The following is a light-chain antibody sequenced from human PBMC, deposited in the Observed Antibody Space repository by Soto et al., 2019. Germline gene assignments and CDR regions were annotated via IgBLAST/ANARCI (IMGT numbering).Light chain of an antibody. Sequence: EIVMTHSPATLSVSPGERATLSCRASQSVSSNLAWYQQKPGQAPRLLIYGASTRATGIPARFSGSGSGTEFTLSISSLHSELFAVYYCHLYNHWPPTFDQATKVEIK. CDR1: QSVSSN. CDR3: HLYNHWPPT. CDR2: GAS. V-gene: IGKV3-15*01. J-gene: IGKJ1*01.